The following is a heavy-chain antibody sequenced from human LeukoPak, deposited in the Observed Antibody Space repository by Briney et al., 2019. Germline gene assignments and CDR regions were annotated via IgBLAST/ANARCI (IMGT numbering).Heavy chain of an antibody. J-gene: IGHJ4*02. D-gene: IGHD1-1*01. CDR2: ISWNSGSI. CDR3: AKDWKGTGTTSTYFDY. CDR1: GFTFDDYA. V-gene: IGHV3-9*03. Sequence: GGSLRLSCAASGFTFDDYAMHWVRQAPGKGLEWVSGISWNSGSIGYADSVKGRFTISRDNAKNSLYLQMNSLRAEDMALYYCAKDWKGTGTTSTYFDYWGQGTLVTVSS.